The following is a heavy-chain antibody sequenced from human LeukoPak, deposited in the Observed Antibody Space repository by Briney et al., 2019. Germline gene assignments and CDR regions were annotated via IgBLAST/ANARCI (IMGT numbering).Heavy chain of an antibody. CDR2: ISSSSSYI. CDR1: GFTFSSYW. Sequence: GGSLRLSCAASGFTFSSYWMHWVRQAPGKGLEWVSSISSSSSYIYYADSVKGRFTISRDNAKNSVYLQMTSLRAEDTAVYYCARGGSGSSGSCYDWGQGTLVAVSP. V-gene: IGHV3-21*06. D-gene: IGHD2-15*01. J-gene: IGHJ4*02. CDR3: ARGGSGSSGSCYD.